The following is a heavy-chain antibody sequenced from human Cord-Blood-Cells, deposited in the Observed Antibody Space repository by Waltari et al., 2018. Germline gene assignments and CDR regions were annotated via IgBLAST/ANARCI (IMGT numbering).Heavy chain of an antibody. CDR3: ARQRECSGGSCYGWWFDP. J-gene: IGHJ5*02. V-gene: IGHV4-59*08. CDR1: GGSISSYY. D-gene: IGHD2-15*01. CDR2: TYYSGST. Sequence: QVQLQESGPGLVKPSETLSLTCTVSGGSISSYYWSWIRQPPGKGLEWIGYTYYSGSTNYSPSHKGRVTISVDTSKNQFSLKVISVTAADTAVYYCARQRECSGGSCYGWWFDPWGQGTLVTVSS.